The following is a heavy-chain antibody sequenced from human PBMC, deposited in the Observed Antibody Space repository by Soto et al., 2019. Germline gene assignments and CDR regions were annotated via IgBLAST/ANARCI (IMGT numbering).Heavy chain of an antibody. Sequence: QVQLVESGGGVVQPGRSLRLSCVASGFTFSSYGMHWVRQAPGKGLEWVAIISYDGSNTYYADSVKGRFTISRDNSKKTLYLQMNSLRAEDTSVYYCAKEGGLSGSYYISSSYYFDYWGQGTLGTVSS. CDR2: ISYDGSNT. CDR3: AKEGGLSGSYYISSSYYFDY. V-gene: IGHV3-30*18. D-gene: IGHD1-26*01. J-gene: IGHJ4*02. CDR1: GFTFSSYG.